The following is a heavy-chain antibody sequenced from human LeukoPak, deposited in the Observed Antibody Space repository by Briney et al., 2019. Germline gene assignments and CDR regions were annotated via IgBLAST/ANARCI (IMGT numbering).Heavy chain of an antibody. D-gene: IGHD3-10*01. CDR2: IGNGGGTT. CDR1: GFTFSSYA. V-gene: IGHV3-23*01. Sequence: GGSLRLSCAAPGFTFSSYAMSWVRQAPGKGLEWVSSIGNGGGTTYYADSVKGRFTISRDNSKNTLYLQMNSLGADDTAVYYCAKKISMVRGVDYWGQGTLVSVSS. CDR3: AKKISMVRGVDY. J-gene: IGHJ4*02.